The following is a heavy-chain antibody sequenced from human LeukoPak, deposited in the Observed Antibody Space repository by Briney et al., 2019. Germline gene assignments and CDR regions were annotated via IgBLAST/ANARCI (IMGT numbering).Heavy chain of an antibody. CDR3: GRDQWRLGGGDHDGLDV. J-gene: IGHJ3*01. CDR2: IYHSGNT. Sequence: PSGTLSLTCAVSGGSITSTNWWTWVRQPPGKGLEWIGDIYHSGNTNYTPSLKSRVTISLDNSKNRLSLKLTSVTAADTAVYYCGRDQWRLGGGDHDGLDVWGEGKMVTVSS. V-gene: IGHV4-4*02. CDR1: GGSITSTNW. D-gene: IGHD6-19*01.